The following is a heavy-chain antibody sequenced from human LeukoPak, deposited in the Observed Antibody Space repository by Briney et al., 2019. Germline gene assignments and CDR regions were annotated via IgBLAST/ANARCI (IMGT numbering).Heavy chain of an antibody. CDR2: INHSGST. Sequence: SQTLSLTCAVYGGSFSGYYWSWIRQPPGKGLEWIGEINHSGSTNYNPSLKSRVTISVDTSKNQFSLKLSSVTAADTAVYYCARGYYDSSGYYGPGYWGQGTLVTVSS. V-gene: IGHV4-34*01. CDR1: GGSFSGYY. J-gene: IGHJ4*02. D-gene: IGHD3-22*01. CDR3: ARGYYDSSGYYGPGY.